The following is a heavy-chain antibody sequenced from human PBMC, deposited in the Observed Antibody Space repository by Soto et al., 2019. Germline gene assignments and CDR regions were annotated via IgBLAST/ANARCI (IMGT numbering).Heavy chain of an antibody. CDR1: GFTFSSYA. Sequence: PGGSLRLSCAASGFTFSSYAMSWVRQAPGKGLEWVACISSSGGKTSYADSVKGRFTISRDNAANSLFLQMNSLRAEDRALYYCARQGGITLLRGILNAMDVWGQGSSVTVSS. J-gene: IGHJ6*02. D-gene: IGHD3-10*01. CDR3: ARQGGITLLRGILNAMDV. CDR2: ISSSGGKT. V-gene: IGHV3-23*01.